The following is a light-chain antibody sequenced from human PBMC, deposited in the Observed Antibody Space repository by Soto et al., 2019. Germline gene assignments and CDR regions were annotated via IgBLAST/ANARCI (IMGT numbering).Light chain of an antibody. CDR2: GAS. J-gene: IGKJ1*01. Sequence: EIVLTQSPGTLSLSPGERATLSCRASQSVSSSYLAWYQQKPGRAPRLLIYGASSRATAIPDRFSGSGSGTDFTLTISRLEPEDFAVYYCQHYQTFGQGTKVDIK. V-gene: IGKV3-20*01. CDR3: QHYQT. CDR1: QSVSSSY.